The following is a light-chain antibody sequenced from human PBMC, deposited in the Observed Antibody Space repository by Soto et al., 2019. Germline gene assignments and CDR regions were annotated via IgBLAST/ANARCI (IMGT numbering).Light chain of an antibody. CDR3: SSFAGGGNPVL. CDR2: EVT. Sequence: QSVLTQPPSASGSLGQSVTISCTGTSSDVGGYNYVSWHQQHPGKAPKLMIYEVTKRPSGVPDRFSRSKSGNTASLTVSGLQAEDEADYYCSSFAGGGNPVLFGGGTKLTVL. V-gene: IGLV2-8*01. J-gene: IGLJ2*01. CDR1: SSDVGGYNY.